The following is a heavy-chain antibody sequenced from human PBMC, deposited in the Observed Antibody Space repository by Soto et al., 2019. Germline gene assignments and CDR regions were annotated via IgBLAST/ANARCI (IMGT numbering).Heavy chain of an antibody. D-gene: IGHD2-21*01. V-gene: IGHV3-30*18. J-gene: IGHJ4*02. CDR3: ANPIV. CDR1: GFTFSSYG. CDR2: ISYDGSNK. Sequence: QVQLVESGGGVVQPGRSLRLSCAASGFTFSSYGMHWVRQAPSKGLEWVAVISYDGSNKYYADSVKGRFTISRDNSKNTLYLQMNSLRAEDTAVYYCANPIVWGQGTLVTVSS.